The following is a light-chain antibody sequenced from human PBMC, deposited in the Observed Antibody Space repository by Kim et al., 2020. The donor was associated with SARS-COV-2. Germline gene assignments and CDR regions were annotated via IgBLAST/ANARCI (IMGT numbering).Light chain of an antibody. J-gene: IGKJ4*01. CDR1: QGISSN. CDR2: SAF. V-gene: IGKV1-9*01. CDR3: QQHHSFPLT. Sequence: ASVRDTVTLTCRASQGISSNLAWYQQRPGKAPSLLIYSAFTLHSGVPSRFSGSGSGTDFTLTITSLQPEDFATYHCQQHHSFPLTFGGGTKVDIK.